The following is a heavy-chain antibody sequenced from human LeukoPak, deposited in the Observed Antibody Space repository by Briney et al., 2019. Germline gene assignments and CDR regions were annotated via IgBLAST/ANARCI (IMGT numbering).Heavy chain of an antibody. CDR3: ARGMVRGVRYYYYGMDV. CDR2: IYYSGST. D-gene: IGHD3-10*01. V-gene: IGHV4-31*03. CDR1: GGSISSGGYY. Sequence: SETLSLTCTVSGGSISSGGYYWSWNRQHPGKGLEWLGYIYYSGSTYYNPSLKSRATISVDTSKNQFSLKLSSVTAADTAVYYCARGMVRGVRYYYYGMDVWGKGTTVTVSS. J-gene: IGHJ6*04.